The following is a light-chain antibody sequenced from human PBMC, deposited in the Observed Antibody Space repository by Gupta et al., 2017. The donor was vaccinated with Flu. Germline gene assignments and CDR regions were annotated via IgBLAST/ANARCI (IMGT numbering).Light chain of an antibody. V-gene: IGLV3-10*01. J-gene: IGLJ3*02. Sequence: SSALTQPPSVSVSPGQTARITCSGDALPKKYTFWYQQKSGQAPVLVIYEEDKRASGIPERFSGSNTGTMATLTISGARVEDEGDYYCYSRDSSGDHWVFGGGTKLTVL. CDR2: EED. CDR1: ALPKKY. CDR3: YSRDSSGDHWV.